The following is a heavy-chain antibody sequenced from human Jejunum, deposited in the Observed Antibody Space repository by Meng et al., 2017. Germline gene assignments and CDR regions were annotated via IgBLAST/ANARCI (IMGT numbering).Heavy chain of an antibody. CDR3: AKLIPN. CDR2: ISAGDGTA. D-gene: IGHD2-2*01. CDR1: GFTFSSHS. V-gene: IGHV3-23*01. J-gene: IGHJ4*03. Sequence: GESLKISCAASGFTFSSHSMSWVRQAPGKGLEWVSSISAGDGTAYYADSVKGRFTISRDNSKNTLYLQMNSLRAEGTAVYYCAKLIPNWGQGTVVTVSS.